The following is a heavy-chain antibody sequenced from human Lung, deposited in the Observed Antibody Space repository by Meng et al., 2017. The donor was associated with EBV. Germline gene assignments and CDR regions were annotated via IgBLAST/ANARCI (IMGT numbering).Heavy chain of an antibody. CDR3: ARAVDTGYFDY. CDR2: IDSSGST. D-gene: IGHD5-18*01. J-gene: IGHJ4*02. CDR1: VGSIGSGGHY. Sequence: QVQLQGAGPGLVNASQSLSLSCTVSVGSIGSGGHYWGWIRQHPGKGLEWIGYIDSSGSTYYNPSLKSLVSISVDTSNNQFSLKLSSVTAADTAVYYCARAVDTGYFDYWGQGTLVTVSS. V-gene: IGHV4-31*01.